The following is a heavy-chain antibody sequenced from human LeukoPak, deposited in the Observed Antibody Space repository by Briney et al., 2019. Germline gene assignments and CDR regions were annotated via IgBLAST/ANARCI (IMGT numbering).Heavy chain of an antibody. V-gene: IGHV3-48*04. J-gene: IGHJ4*02. CDR2: IHSSSSTI. CDR3: ARGESGYSYGLDGPYYFDY. Sequence: GGSLRLSCAASGFTFSTYSMNWVRQAPGKGLEWVSYIHSSSSTIYYADSVKGRFTISRDNAKNSLYLQMNSLRAEDTAVYYCARGESGYSYGLDGPYYFDYWGQGTLVTVSS. CDR1: GFTFSTYS. D-gene: IGHD5-18*01.